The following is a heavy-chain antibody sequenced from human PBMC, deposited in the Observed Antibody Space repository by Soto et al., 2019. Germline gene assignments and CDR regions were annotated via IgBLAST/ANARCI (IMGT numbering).Heavy chain of an antibody. D-gene: IGHD3-3*01. CDR2: ISYDGSNK. Sequence: PGWSLRLSCAASGFTFSSYGMHWVRQAPGKGLGWVAVISYDGSNKYYADSVKGRFTISRDNSKNTLYLQMNSLRAEDTAVYYCAKDFILTDITIFGVVSNWFDPWGQGTLVTVSS. V-gene: IGHV3-30*18. J-gene: IGHJ5*02. CDR3: AKDFILTDITIFGVVSNWFDP. CDR1: GFTFSSYG.